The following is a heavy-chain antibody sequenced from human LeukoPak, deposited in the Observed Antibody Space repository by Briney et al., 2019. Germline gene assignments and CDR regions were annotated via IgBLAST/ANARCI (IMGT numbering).Heavy chain of an antibody. CDR2: IYISGST. Sequence: SETLSLTCTVSGGSISNDYWSWIRQPAGKGLEWIGRIYISGSTNYNSSFKSRVAMSIDASKNQFYLNLSSVTAADTAVYYCARRYYYNLGSFPFDFWGQGTLVTVSS. J-gene: IGHJ4*02. V-gene: IGHV4-4*07. CDR3: ARRYYYNLGSFPFDF. CDR1: GGSISNDY. D-gene: IGHD3-10*01.